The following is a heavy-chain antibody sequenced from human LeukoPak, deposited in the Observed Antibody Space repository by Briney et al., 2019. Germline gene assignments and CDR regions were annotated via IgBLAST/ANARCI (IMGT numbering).Heavy chain of an antibody. J-gene: IGHJ1*01. CDR3: ARRDGYSSSNPYFQH. CDR1: GFTFSSYS. V-gene: IGHV3-21*01. Sequence: GGSLRLSCAASGFTFSSYSMNWVRQAPGKGLEWVSSISSSSSYIYYADSVKGRFTISRDNAKNSLYLQMNGLRAEDTAVYYCARRDGYSSSNPYFQHWGQGTLVTVSS. CDR2: ISSSSSYI. D-gene: IGHD6-13*01.